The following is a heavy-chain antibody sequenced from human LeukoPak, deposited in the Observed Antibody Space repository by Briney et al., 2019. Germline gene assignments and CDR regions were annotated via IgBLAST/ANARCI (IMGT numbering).Heavy chain of an antibody. Sequence: GGSLRLSCAASGFTLSSYSMNWVRQAPGKGLEWVSSISSSSSYIYYADSVKGRFTISRDNAKNSLYLQMNSLRAEETAVYYCARAYSSGWYNYFQHWGQGTLVTVSS. V-gene: IGHV3-21*01. D-gene: IGHD6-19*01. CDR2: ISSSSSYI. CDR1: GFTLSSYS. CDR3: ARAYSSGWYNYFQH. J-gene: IGHJ1*01.